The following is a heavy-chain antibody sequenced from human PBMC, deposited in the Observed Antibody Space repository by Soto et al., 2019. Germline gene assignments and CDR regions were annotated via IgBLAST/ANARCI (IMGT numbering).Heavy chain of an antibody. CDR1: GFTFSSYW. V-gene: IGHV3-7*01. CDR3: ARDVKSAYYDILTGYSAYYYYYMDV. D-gene: IGHD3-9*01. CDR2: IKQDGSEK. J-gene: IGHJ6*03. Sequence: SGGSLRLSCAASGFTFSSYWMSWVRQAPGKGLEWVANIKQDGSEKYYVDSVKGRFTISRDNAKNSLYLQMNSLRAEDTAVYYCARDVKSAYYDILTGYSAYYYYYMDVWGKGTTVTVSS.